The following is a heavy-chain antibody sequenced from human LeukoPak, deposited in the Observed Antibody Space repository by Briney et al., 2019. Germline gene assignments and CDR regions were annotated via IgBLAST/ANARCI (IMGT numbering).Heavy chain of an antibody. V-gene: IGHV3-15*07. Sequence: GGSLRPSCAASGFSFSDAWMNWVRQAPGKGLEWVGHIRSKADGGTPDYIAPVKGRFTISRDDSKDTLYLQMNSLNTEDTAMYYCTTRSPARYCSDGACYSSADYWGQGTLATVSS. CDR3: TTRSPARYCSDGACYSSADY. CDR1: GFSFSDAW. J-gene: IGHJ4*02. CDR2: IRSKADGGTP. D-gene: IGHD2-15*01.